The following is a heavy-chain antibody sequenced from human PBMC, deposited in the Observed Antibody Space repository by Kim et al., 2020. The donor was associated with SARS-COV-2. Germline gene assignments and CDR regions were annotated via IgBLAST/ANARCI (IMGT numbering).Heavy chain of an antibody. Sequence: SETLSLTCSVSGGSINSGGYYWSWIRQYPWKGLEWIGDVSHSGSTHDNPSLKSRVTISVDTSKNQFSLKVNSVTAADTAVYYCARERRSGSGSLGYWGQGTLVIVSS. V-gene: IGHV4-31*03. CDR2: VSHSGST. J-gene: IGHJ4*02. CDR3: ARERRSGSGSLGY. CDR1: GGSINSGGYY. D-gene: IGHD3-10*01.